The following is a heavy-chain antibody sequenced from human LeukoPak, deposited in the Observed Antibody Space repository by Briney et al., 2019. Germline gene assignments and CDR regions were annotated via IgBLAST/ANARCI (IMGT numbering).Heavy chain of an antibody. CDR2: IIPIFGTA. CDR3: ARVVGTTFGVVTTDYYYYYGMDV. D-gene: IGHD3-3*01. Sequence: SVKVSCKASGGTFSSYAISWVRQAPGQGLEWMGGIIPIFGTANYAQKFQGRVTITADESTSTAYMELSSLRSEDTAVYYCARVVGTTFGVVTTDYYYYYGMDVWGQGTTVTVSS. V-gene: IGHV1-69*13. CDR1: GGTFSSYA. J-gene: IGHJ6*02.